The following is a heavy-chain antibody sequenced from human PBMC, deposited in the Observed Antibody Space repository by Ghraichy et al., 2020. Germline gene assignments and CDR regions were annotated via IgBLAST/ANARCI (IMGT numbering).Heavy chain of an antibody. Sequence: GGSLRLSCAASGFTFSRYDMHWVRQATGKGLEWVSAIGTAGDTYYPGSVKGRFTISRENAKNSLYLQMNSLRAGDTAVYYCARGGLAAAELDYWGQGTLVTVSS. CDR2: IGTAGDT. CDR1: GFTFSRYD. CDR3: ARGGLAAAELDY. J-gene: IGHJ4*02. D-gene: IGHD6-13*01. V-gene: IGHV3-13*01.